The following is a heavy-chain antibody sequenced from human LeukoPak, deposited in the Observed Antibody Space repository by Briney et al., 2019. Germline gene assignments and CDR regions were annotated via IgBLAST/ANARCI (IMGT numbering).Heavy chain of an antibody. V-gene: IGHV3-7*01. J-gene: IGHJ4*02. Sequence: GGSLRLSCAASGFTFSTYWMTWVRQAPGKGLEWVANIKQDGSKTYYVDSVKGRFTISRDNAKDSLYLQMNSLRAEDTAVYYCAREGDSSYFDYWGQGTLVTVSS. D-gene: IGHD2-21*02. CDR1: GFTFSTYW. CDR3: AREGDSSYFDY. CDR2: IKQDGSKT.